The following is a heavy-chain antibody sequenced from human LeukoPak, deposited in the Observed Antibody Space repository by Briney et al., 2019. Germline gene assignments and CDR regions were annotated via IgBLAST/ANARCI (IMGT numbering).Heavy chain of an antibody. CDR2: ISPNSGGT. CDR1: GYTFTGYY. V-gene: IGHV1-2*02. D-gene: IGHD3-10*01. J-gene: IGHJ5*02. Sequence: GASVKVSCKASGYTFTGYYMHWVRQAPGQGLEWMGWISPNSGGTNYAQKFQGRVTMTRDTSISTAYMELSRLRSDDTAVYYCAREGNYYGSGSTINWFDPWGQGTLVTVSS. CDR3: AREGNYYGSGSTINWFDP.